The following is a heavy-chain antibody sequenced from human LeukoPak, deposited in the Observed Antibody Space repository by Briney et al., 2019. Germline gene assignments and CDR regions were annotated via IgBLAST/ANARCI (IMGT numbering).Heavy chain of an antibody. V-gene: IGHV3-48*03. J-gene: IGHJ4*02. CDR1: GFTFSSYE. CDR2: ISSSGSTI. D-gene: IGHD1-1*01. Sequence: GGSLRLSCVASGFTFSSYEMNWVRQAPGKGLEGVSYISSSGSTIYYADSVKGRFTISRDNAKNSLYLQMNSLRAEDTAVYYCARGSVNLEYWGQGTLVTVSS. CDR3: ARGSVNLEY.